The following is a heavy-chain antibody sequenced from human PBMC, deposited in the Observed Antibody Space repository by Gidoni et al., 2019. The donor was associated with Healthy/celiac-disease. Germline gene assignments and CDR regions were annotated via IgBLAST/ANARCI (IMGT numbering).Heavy chain of an antibody. D-gene: IGHD3-22*01. V-gene: IGHV3-23*01. CDR3: ASPPARGYYDSSGYGNWYFDL. CDR1: GFTFSRYA. Sequence: EVQLLESGGGLVQPGGSLRLSCAASGFTFSRYAMRWVRQAPGKGLEWVSAISGSGGSTYYADSVKGRFTISRDNSKNTLYLQMNSLRAEDTAVYYCASPPARGYYDSSGYGNWYFDLWGRGTLVTVSS. CDR2: ISGSGGST. J-gene: IGHJ2*01.